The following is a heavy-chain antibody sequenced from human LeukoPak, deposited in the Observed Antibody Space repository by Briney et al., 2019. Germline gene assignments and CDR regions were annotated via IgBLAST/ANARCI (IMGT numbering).Heavy chain of an antibody. Sequence: PGGSLRLSCAASGFTNSSYGMHWVRQAAGKGLEWVAVISYDGSNKYYADSLKGRFTISRDNSKNTLYLQMNSLRAEDTAVYYCAKEGYGDYDRGTVDYWGQGTLVTVSS. CDR1: GFTNSSYG. D-gene: IGHD4-17*01. CDR2: ISYDGSNK. V-gene: IGHV3-30*18. CDR3: AKEGYGDYDRGTVDY. J-gene: IGHJ4*02.